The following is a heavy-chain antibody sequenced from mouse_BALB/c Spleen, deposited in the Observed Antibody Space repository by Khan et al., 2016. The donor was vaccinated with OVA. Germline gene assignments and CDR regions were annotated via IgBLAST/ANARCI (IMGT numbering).Heavy chain of an antibody. CDR3: ATSPYLGFVY. J-gene: IGHJ3*01. Sequence: QVQLQQPGTELAKPGASVKMSCKASGYTFTSYWMHWVKQRPGQGLEWIGYINPSTGYTEYNEKFKDKATLTADKSSSTAYMQLNSLTSEDSAVYYCATSPYLGFVYWGQGTLVTVSA. CDR2: INPSTGYT. CDR1: GYTFTSYW. V-gene: IGHV1-7*01.